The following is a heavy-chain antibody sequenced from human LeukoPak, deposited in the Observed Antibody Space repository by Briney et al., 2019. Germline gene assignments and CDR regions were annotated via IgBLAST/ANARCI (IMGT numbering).Heavy chain of an antibody. CDR2: IYHSGST. D-gene: IGHD3-3*01. Sequence: SETLSLTCAVSGGSISSGGYSWSWIRQPPGRGLEWIGYIYHSGSTYYNPSLKSRVTISVDRSKNQFSLKLSSVTAVDTAVYYCASSRPGRYYDFWSGYYPTYYYGMDVWGQGTTVTVSS. CDR3: ASSRPGRYYDFWSGYYPTYYYGMDV. CDR1: GGSISSGGYS. J-gene: IGHJ6*02. V-gene: IGHV4-30-2*01.